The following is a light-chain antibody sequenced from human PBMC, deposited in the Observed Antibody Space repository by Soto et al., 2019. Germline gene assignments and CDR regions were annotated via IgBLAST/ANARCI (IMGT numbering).Light chain of an antibody. CDR3: QQSGSSPPP. V-gene: IGKV3-11*01. J-gene: IGKJ1*01. Sequence: EIVLTQSPATLSLSPGERATLSCRGSQSVRSHLVWYQQKPGQAPRLLIYAASNRATGIPDRFRGSGSWTDFTLTISRLEPEDFAVYYCQQSGSSPPPFGQGTKVDIK. CDR1: QSVRSH. CDR2: AAS.